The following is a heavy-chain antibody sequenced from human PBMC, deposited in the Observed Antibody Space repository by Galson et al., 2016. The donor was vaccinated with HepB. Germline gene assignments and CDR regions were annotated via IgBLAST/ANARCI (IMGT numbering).Heavy chain of an antibody. CDR3: ARGQAVARYYGMDV. J-gene: IGHJ6*02. CDR2: IYSGGST. CDR1: GFTVSSNY. D-gene: IGHD6-19*01. Sequence: SLRLSCAASGFTVSSNYMTWVRQAPGKGLEWVSVIYSGGSTYYADSVKGRFIISRDNSKNTLYLQMNSLRAEDTAVYHCARGQAVARYYGMDVWGQGTTATVAS. V-gene: IGHV3-53*01.